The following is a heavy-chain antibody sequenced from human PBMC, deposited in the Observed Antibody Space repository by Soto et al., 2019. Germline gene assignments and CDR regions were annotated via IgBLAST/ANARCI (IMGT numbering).Heavy chain of an antibody. CDR2: IYYSGST. V-gene: IGHV4-30-4*01. D-gene: IGHD5-18*01. Sequence: QVQLQESGPGRVKPSQTLSLTCTVSGGSISSGDYYWSWIRQPPGKGLEWIGYIYYSGSTYYNPSLKSRVTISVDTSKNQFSLKLSSVTAADTAVYYCARDHTAVYYYYGMDVWGQGTTVTVSS. CDR1: GGSISSGDYY. J-gene: IGHJ6*02. CDR3: ARDHTAVYYYYGMDV.